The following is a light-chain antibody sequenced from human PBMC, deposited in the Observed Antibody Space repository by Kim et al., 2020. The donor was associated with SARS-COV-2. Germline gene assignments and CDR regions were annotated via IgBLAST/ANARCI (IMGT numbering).Light chain of an antibody. V-gene: IGKV3-20*01. CDR1: QTVTSNY. J-gene: IGKJ1*01. CDR2: GAS. CDR3: QQYGSSPAT. Sequence: EIVLTQSPGTLSLSPGERATLSCRASQTVTSNYLAWYQQKPGQAPRLLIYGASSRATGIPDRFSGSGSGTDFTLTISRLEPEDFAVYYCQQYGSSPATFGQGTKVESK.